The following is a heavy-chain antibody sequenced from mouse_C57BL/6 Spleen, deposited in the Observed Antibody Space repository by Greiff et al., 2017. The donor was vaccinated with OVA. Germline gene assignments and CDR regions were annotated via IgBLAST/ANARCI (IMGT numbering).Heavy chain of an antibody. V-gene: IGHV1-18*01. J-gene: IGHJ1*03. CDR2: INPNNGGT. CDR3: ERGGFDV. CDR1: GYTFTDYY. Sequence: EVQLQQSGPELVKPGASVKISCKASGYTFTDYYMDWVKQSHGQSLEWIGDINPNNGGTIYNQKFKGKATLTVDKSSSTAYMQLSSLTSEDTAVYDGERGGFDVWGTGTTVTVSS.